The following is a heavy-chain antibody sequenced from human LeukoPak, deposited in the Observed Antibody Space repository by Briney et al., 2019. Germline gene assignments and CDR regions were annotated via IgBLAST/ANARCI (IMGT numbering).Heavy chain of an antibody. CDR3: ARGTWSSPIDY. D-gene: IGHD1-26*01. CDR1: GGSISSGYYY. Sequence: SQTLSLTCTVSGGSISSGYYYWSWIRQPPGKGLEYIGYIYYGGTYYNPSLKSRVTISVDTSKNQFSLKLSSVTAADTAVYYCARGTWSSPIDYWGQGTLVTVSS. V-gene: IGHV4-30-4*01. CDR2: IYYGGT. J-gene: IGHJ4*02.